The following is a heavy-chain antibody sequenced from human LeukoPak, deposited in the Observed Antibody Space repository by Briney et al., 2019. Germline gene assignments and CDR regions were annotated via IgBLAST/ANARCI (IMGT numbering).Heavy chain of an antibody. Sequence: GGSLRLSCAASGFTFSTSSMHWVRQAPGKGLEWVSSISSGSTSIHYVDSVKGRFTISRDNAKNSLYLQMYSLGAEDTAVYYCARRARDAFDLWGQGTMVTVSS. J-gene: IGHJ3*01. D-gene: IGHD4/OR15-4a*01. CDR1: GFTFSTSS. CDR3: ARRARDAFDL. CDR2: ISSGSTSI. V-gene: IGHV3-21*01.